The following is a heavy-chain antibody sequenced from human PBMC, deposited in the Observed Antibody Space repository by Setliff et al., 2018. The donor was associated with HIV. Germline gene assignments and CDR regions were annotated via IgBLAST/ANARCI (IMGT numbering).Heavy chain of an antibody. CDR3: ARGADHFDTSGYYSFFDP. Sequence: ASVKVSCKASGYTFNDNYIHWVRQAPGQGLEWMGRISPDIGDTNYAQMFHGRVTMTRYTSISTAYMELSSLKSDDTAVYYCARGADHFDTSGYYSFFDPWGQGTLVTVS. D-gene: IGHD3-22*01. V-gene: IGHV1-2*06. CDR2: ISPDIGDT. J-gene: IGHJ5*02. CDR1: GYTFNDNY.